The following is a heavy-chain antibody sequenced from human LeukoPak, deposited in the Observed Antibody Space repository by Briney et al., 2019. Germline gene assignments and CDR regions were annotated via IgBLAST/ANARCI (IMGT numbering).Heavy chain of an antibody. CDR1: GGSISSSSYY. J-gene: IGHJ4*02. CDR3: ARERVGLLDY. Sequence: KSSETLSLTCTVSGGSISSSSYYWGWIRQPPGKGLEWIGSIYYSGSTYYNPSLKSRVTISVDTSKNQFSLKLSSVTAADTAVYYCARERVGLLDYWGQGTLVTVSS. CDR2: IYYSGST. D-gene: IGHD1-26*01. V-gene: IGHV4-39*02.